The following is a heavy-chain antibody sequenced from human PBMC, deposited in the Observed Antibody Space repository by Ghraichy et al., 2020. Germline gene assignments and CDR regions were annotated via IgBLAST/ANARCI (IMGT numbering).Heavy chain of an antibody. CDR2: INYVGVT. CDR3: ARGRYCGGGACYPRPSSFDY. Sequence: SETLSLTCSVYGGSLGGYYWSWIRQSPGQGLEWIGEINYVGVTNYTPSLESRVTLSLDTYNNHFSLTLTSLTAADTALYFCARGRYCGGGACYPRPSSFDYWGQGIPVIVSS. D-gene: IGHD2-15*01. CDR1: GGSLGGYY. V-gene: IGHV4-34*01. J-gene: IGHJ4*02.